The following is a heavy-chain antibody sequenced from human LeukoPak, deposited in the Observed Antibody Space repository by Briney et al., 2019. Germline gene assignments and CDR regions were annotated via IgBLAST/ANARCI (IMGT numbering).Heavy chain of an antibody. D-gene: IGHD6-25*01. V-gene: IGHV4-34*01. Sequence: SETLSLTCAVYGGSFSGYYWSWIRQPPGKGLEWIGKINHSGSTNYNPSLKSRVTISVDTSKNQFSLRLSSVTAADTAVYYCARVVKRTKYDYWGQGTLVTVSS. CDR2: INHSGST. CDR3: ARVVKRTKYDY. J-gene: IGHJ4*02. CDR1: GGSFSGYY.